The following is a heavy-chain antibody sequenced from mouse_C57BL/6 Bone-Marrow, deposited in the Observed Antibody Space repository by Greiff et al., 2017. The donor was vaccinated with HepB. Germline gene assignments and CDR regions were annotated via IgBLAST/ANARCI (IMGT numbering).Heavy chain of an antibody. J-gene: IGHJ2*01. CDR2: ISNGGGST. CDR1: GFTFSDYY. Sequence: EVKLVESGGGLVQPGGSLKLSCAASGFTFSDYYMYWVRQTPEKRLEWVAYISNGGGSTYYPDTVKGRFTISRDNAKNTLYLQMSRLKSEDTAMYYCAREPNVGVLDYWGQGTTLTVSS. V-gene: IGHV5-12*01. CDR3: AREPNVGVLDY.